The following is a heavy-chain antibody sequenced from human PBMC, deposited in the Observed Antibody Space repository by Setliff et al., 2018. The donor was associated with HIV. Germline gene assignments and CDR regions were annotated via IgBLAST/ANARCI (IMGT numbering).Heavy chain of an antibody. CDR1: GYTFTSYG. CDR3: TRGGRVVRGVINRADAFDI. Sequence: EASVKVSCKASGYTFTSYGISWVRQAPGQGLEWMGWISAYNGNTNYAQKLQGRVTMTTDTSTSTAYMELRSLRSDDTAVYYCTRGGRVVRGVINRADAFDIWGQGTMVTVPS. J-gene: IGHJ3*02. V-gene: IGHV1-18*01. D-gene: IGHD3-10*01. CDR2: ISAYNGNT.